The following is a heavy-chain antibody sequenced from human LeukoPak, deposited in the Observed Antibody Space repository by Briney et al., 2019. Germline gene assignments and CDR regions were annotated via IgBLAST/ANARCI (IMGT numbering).Heavy chain of an antibody. J-gene: IGHJ4*02. D-gene: IGHD6-19*01. CDR1: GFTSRDYS. CDR2: ISSTSTYI. V-gene: IGHV3-21*01. Sequence: PGGSLRLSCAASGFTSRDYSMNWVRQAPGKGLDWVSSISSTSTYILYADSVKGRFTISRDNARNSLYLQMNSLRAEDTAVYYCARFETVAAKPLEYWGQGTLVSVSS. CDR3: ARFETVAAKPLEY.